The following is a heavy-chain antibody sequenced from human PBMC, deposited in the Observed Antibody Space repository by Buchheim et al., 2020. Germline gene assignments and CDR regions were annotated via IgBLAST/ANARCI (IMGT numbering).Heavy chain of an antibody. D-gene: IGHD6-13*01. CDR3: ARDGSSWPTTDYYYGMDV. J-gene: IGHJ6*02. V-gene: IGHV3-33*01. CDR1: GFTFSSYG. CDR2: IWYDGSNK. Sequence: QVQLVESGGGVVQPGRSLRLSCAASGFTFSSYGMHWVRQAPGKGLEWVAVIWYDGSNKYYADSVKGRFTIPRDNSKNTLYLQMISLRAEDTAVYYCARDGSSWPTTDYYYGMDVWGQGTT.